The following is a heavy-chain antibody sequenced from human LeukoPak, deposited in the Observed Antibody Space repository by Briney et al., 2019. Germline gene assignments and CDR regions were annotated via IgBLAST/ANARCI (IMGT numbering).Heavy chain of an antibody. J-gene: IGHJ4*02. D-gene: IGHD6-13*01. CDR3: AKDISAIAAAGLDY. V-gene: IGHV3-23*01. CDR1: GFTFSSYA. Sequence: GGSLRLSCAASGFTFSSYAMSRVRQAPGKGLEWVSGISGSGGSTFYPDSVKGRFTISRDNSKNTLYMQMNSLRAEDTALYYCAKDISAIAAAGLDYWGQGTLVTVSS. CDR2: ISGSGGST.